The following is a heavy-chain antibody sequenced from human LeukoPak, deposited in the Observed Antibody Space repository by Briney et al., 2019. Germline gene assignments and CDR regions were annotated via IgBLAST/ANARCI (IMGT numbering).Heavy chain of an antibody. J-gene: IGHJ5*02. V-gene: IGHV3-23*01. Sequence: GGSLRRSCAASGFTFSTYAMSWVRQAPGKGLEWVSAIPGSGGSTYYADSLKGRFTISRDNSKNTLYLQMNSLRAEDTAVYYCAKSVAVAGTIDPWGQGTLVTVSS. CDR2: IPGSGGST. CDR3: AKSVAVAGTIDP. CDR1: GFTFSTYA. D-gene: IGHD6-19*01.